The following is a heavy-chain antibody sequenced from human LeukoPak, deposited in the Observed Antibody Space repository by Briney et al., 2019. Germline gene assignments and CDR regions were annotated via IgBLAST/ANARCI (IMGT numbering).Heavy chain of an antibody. D-gene: IGHD3-10*01. CDR3: AREGGETYYYYGMDV. CDR1: GYTLTGYY. CDR2: INPNSGGT. V-gene: IGHV1-2*04. Sequence: GASVKVSCKASGYTLTGYYMHWVRQAPGQGLEWMGWINPNSGGTNYAQKFQGWVTMTRDTSISTAYMELSRLRSDDTAVYYCAREGGETYYYYGMDVWGQGTTVTVSS. J-gene: IGHJ6*02.